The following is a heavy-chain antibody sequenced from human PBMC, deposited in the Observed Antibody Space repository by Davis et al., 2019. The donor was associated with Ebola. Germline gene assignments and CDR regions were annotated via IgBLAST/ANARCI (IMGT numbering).Heavy chain of an antibody. CDR2: IKEDGSEK. V-gene: IGHV3-7*01. J-gene: IGHJ4*02. Sequence: PGGSLRLSCAASGFTFSSYWMSWVRQAPGKGLEWVANIKEDGSEKYYVDSVKGRFTISRDNAKNSLYLQMNSLGVEDTAMYYCAREMRGTADSHWGQGTLVTVSS. CDR1: GFTFSSYW. D-gene: IGHD1/OR15-1a*01. CDR3: AREMRGTADSH.